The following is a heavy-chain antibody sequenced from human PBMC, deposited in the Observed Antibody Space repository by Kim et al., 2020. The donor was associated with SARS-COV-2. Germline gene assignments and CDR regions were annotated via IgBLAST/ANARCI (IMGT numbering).Heavy chain of an antibody. CDR3: ARSVALNGIWSDS. CDR1: GYSFTSYW. J-gene: IGHJ5*01. Sequence: GESLKISCKGSGYSFTSYWIGWVRQMPGKGLEWMGIIYPGDSDTRYSPSFQGHVTILADKSINIAYLQWSRLKAPDTAIYYCARSVALNGIWSDSCGQGT. D-gene: IGHD6-19*01. CDR2: IYPGDSDT. V-gene: IGHV5-51*01.